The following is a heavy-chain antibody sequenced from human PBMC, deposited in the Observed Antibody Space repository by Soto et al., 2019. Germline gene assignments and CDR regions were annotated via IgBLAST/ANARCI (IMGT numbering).Heavy chain of an antibody. CDR2: IYYSGST. Sequence: PSETVSLTGTVSVVSTSTGYYYWSGSRQPPGKGLEWIGYIYYSGSTYYNPSLKRPGTISVDTSKNQFSLKLSSVTAEDTAVYYCESHYGDYYFDYWGQGTLVTVSS. D-gene: IGHD4-17*01. CDR3: ESHYGDYYFDY. CDR1: VVSTSTGYYY. J-gene: IGHJ4*02. V-gene: IGHV4-30-4*01.